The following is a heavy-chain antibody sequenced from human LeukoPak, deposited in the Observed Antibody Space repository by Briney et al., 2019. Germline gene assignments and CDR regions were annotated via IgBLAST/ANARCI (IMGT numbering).Heavy chain of an antibody. Sequence: ASVEVSCKASGYAFTGYHMHWVRLAPGQGLEWMGRITPKSGDTNYAQKFQGRVTMTRDTSISTAYMELSRLRSDDTAVYYCARDYCSSTSCLFDYWGQGTLFTVSS. J-gene: IGHJ4*02. D-gene: IGHD2-2*01. CDR3: ARDYCSSTSCLFDY. CDR1: GYAFTGYH. V-gene: IGHV1-2*06. CDR2: ITPKSGDT.